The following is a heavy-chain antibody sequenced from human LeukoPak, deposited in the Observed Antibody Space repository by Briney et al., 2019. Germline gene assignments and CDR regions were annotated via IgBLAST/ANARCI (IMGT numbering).Heavy chain of an antibody. Sequence: ASVKVSCKASGYTFTSYGISWVRQAPGQGLEWMGWISAYNGNTNYAQKFQGRVTMTRDTSTSTVYMELSSLRSEDTAVYYCARSTIVVVINDYWGQGTLVTVSS. CDR1: GYTFTSYG. V-gene: IGHV1-18*01. CDR2: ISAYNGNT. CDR3: ARSTIVVVINDY. D-gene: IGHD3-22*01. J-gene: IGHJ4*02.